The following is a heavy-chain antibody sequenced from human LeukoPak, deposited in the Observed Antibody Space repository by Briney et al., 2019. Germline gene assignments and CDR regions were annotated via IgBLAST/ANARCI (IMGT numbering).Heavy chain of an antibody. CDR3: ARDLVPFYDFWSGYSPFYGMDV. D-gene: IGHD3-3*01. Sequence: ASVKVSCKASGYTLTSYAMHWVRQAPGQRLEWMGWINAGNGNTKYSQKFQGRVTITRDTSASTAYMELSSLRSEDTAVYYCARDLVPFYDFWSGYSPFYGMDVWGQGTTVTVSS. CDR2: INAGNGNT. V-gene: IGHV1-3*01. CDR1: GYTLTSYA. J-gene: IGHJ6*02.